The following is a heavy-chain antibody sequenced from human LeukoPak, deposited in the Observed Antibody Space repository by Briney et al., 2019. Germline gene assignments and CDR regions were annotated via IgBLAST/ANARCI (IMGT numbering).Heavy chain of an antibody. Sequence: SETLSLTCTVSGGSISSYYWSWIRQPPGKALEWLGYIYYSGSTNYNPSLRSRVTISVDTSKNQFSLKLSSVTAADTAVYYCARGPGGYSYGYYFDYWGQGTLVTVSS. CDR3: ARGPGGYSYGYYFDY. CDR2: IYYSGST. CDR1: GGSISSYY. D-gene: IGHD5-18*01. J-gene: IGHJ4*02. V-gene: IGHV4-59*01.